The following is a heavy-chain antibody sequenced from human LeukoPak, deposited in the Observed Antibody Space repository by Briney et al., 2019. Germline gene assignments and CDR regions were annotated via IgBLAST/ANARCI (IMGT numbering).Heavy chain of an antibody. CDR2: ISAYNGNT. Sequence: ASVKVSCKASGYTFTSYGISWVRQAPGQGLEGMGWISAYNGNTNYARKLQGRVTMTTDTYTSTAYMELRSLRSDDTAVYYCARDQIQLWLGDYWGQGTLVTVSS. J-gene: IGHJ4*02. CDR1: GYTFTSYG. V-gene: IGHV1-18*04. CDR3: ARDQIQLWLGDY. D-gene: IGHD5-18*01.